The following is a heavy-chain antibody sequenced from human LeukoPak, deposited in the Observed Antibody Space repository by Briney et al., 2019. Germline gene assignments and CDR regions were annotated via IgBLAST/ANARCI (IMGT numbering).Heavy chain of an antibody. CDR3: ARRGYCSSTSCYEYWFDP. CDR2: IYYRGST. D-gene: IGHD2-2*01. Sequence: SETLSLTCTVSGGSISSSSYYWGSIRHPPGKGLEWIGIIYYRGSTYYTPSLKSRLTIAVNTSKHQFSLKLSSVTATDTAVYYCARRGYCSSTSCYEYWFDPWGQGTLVTVSS. J-gene: IGHJ5*02. V-gene: IGHV4-39*01. CDR1: GGSISSSSYY.